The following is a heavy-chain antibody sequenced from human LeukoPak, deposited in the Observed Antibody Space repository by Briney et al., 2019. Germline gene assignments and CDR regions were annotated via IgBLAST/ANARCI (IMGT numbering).Heavy chain of an antibody. V-gene: IGHV4-39*07. CDR1: GGSISSSSYY. Sequence: SETLSLTCTVSGGSISSSSYYWGWIRQPPGKGLEWIGSIYYSGSTYYNPSLKSRVTISVDTSKNQFSLKLSSVTAADTAVYYCARGGKIVVVNYYWGQGTLVTVSS. J-gene: IGHJ4*02. D-gene: IGHD3-22*01. CDR2: IYYSGST. CDR3: ARGGKIVVVNYY.